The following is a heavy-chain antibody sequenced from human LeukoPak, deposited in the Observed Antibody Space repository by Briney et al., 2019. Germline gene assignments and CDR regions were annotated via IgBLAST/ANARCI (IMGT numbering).Heavy chain of an antibody. CDR1: GYTLTELS. CDR2: FDPEDGET. J-gene: IGHJ4*02. D-gene: IGHD6-19*01. Sequence: ASVKVSCKVSGYTLTELSMHWVRQAPGKGLEWMGGFDPEDGETIYAQKFQGRVTMTEDTSTDTAYMELSSLRSEDTAVYYCARGGIAVAGNSFDYWGQGTLVTVSS. CDR3: ARGGIAVAGNSFDY. V-gene: IGHV1-24*01.